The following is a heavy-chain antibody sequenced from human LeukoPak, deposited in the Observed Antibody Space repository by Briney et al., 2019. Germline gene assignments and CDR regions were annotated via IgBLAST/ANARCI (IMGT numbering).Heavy chain of an antibody. J-gene: IGHJ4*02. Sequence: SETLSLTCTVSVGSISSYFWSWIRQPPGKGPEWIGHIYYSGSTNYNPSLKSRVTISLDTSKNHFSLKLSSVTAADTAVYYCARGDYFDYWGQGTLVTVSS. V-gene: IGHV4-59*08. CDR1: VGSISSYF. CDR3: ARGDYFDY. CDR2: IYYSGST. D-gene: IGHD3-16*01.